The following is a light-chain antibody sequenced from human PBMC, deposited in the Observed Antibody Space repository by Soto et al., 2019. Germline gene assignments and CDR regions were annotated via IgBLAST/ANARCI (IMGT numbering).Light chain of an antibody. Sequence: QSALTQPASASGSPGQSITISCTGTSSDVGGYNYVSWYQQHPGKVPKLMIYEVSNRPSGVSNRFSGSKSGNTASLTISGLQAEDEADYYCSSYTSSTTYVFGTGTKLTVL. CDR2: EVS. CDR1: SSDVGGYNY. V-gene: IGLV2-14*01. J-gene: IGLJ1*01. CDR3: SSYTSSTTYV.